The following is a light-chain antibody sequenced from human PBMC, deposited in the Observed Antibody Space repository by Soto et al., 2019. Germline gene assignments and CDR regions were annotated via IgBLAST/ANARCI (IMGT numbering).Light chain of an antibody. Sequence: QSVLTQPTSVSGSPGQSITISCTGVSSDIGGYNHVSWYQQHPGNVPRLIIYDVDNRPLGISNRFSGSESGNTASLSISGLQAEDEADYYCSSYTGSSALVYVFGTRPKVTVL. CDR2: DVD. J-gene: IGLJ1*01. V-gene: IGLV2-14*03. CDR3: SSYTGSSALVYV. CDR1: SSDIGGYNH.